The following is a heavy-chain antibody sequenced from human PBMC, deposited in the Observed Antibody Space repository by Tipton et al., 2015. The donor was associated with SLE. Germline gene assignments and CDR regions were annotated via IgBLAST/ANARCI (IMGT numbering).Heavy chain of an antibody. CDR3: AKALSTNGAYCDS. J-gene: IGHJ4*02. D-gene: IGHD2-8*01. Sequence: SLRLSCAASGFTFSSYGMHWVRQAPGKGLEWVAVISYDGSAKYHADSVKGRFTISRDNSKNTLYLQMDSLRAEDTAVYYCAKALSTNGAYCDSWGQGTLVTVSS. V-gene: IGHV3-30*18. CDR1: GFTFSSYG. CDR2: ISYDGSAK.